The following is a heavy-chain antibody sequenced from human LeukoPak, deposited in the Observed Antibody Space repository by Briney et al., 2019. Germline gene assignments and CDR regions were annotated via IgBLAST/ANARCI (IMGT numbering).Heavy chain of an antibody. V-gene: IGHV1-8*01. J-gene: IGHJ4*02. CDR3: AMRNGSGSLYFDY. Sequence: ASVKVSCKASGYTFTSYDINWVRQATGQGLEWMGWMNPNSGNTGYVQKFQGRVTMTRNTSITTAYTELSSLRSEDTAVYYCAMRNGSGSLYFDYWGQGTLVTVSS. CDR2: MNPNSGNT. CDR1: GYTFTSYD. D-gene: IGHD3-10*01.